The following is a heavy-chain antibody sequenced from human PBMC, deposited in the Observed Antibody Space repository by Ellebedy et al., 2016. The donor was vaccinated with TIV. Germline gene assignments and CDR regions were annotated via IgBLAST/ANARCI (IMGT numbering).Heavy chain of an antibody. CDR3: ARGFYEKFDP. Sequence: ASVKVSCKASGHTFTSYGISWVRQAPGQGLEWMGWISAYNGDTNYAQKFQGRVTMTTDTFTTTAYMELRSLTSDDTAVYYCARGFYEKFDPWGQGTLVTVSS. CDR2: ISAYNGDT. V-gene: IGHV1-18*01. D-gene: IGHD2/OR15-2a*01. J-gene: IGHJ5*02. CDR1: GHTFTSYG.